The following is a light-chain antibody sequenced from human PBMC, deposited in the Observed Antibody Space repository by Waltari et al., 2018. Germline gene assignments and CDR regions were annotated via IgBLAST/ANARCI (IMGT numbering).Light chain of an antibody. CDR1: QSLLYSTNNKNF. J-gene: IGKJ2*01. V-gene: IGKV4-1*01. CDR2: WAS. Sequence: DIVMTQSPDSLAVSLGERATINCKSSQSLLYSTNNKNFLARDQQKPGKPPTLLVYWASTRESWVPDRFSGSVSGTDFTLTISSLQAEDVAVYYCQQYYTTLYTFGQGTKLEIK. CDR3: QQYYTTLYT.